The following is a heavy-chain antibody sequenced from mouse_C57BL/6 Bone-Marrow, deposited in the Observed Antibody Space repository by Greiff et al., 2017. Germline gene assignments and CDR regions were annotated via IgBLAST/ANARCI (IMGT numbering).Heavy chain of an antibody. V-gene: IGHV1-7*01. CDR2: INPISGYT. CDR3: ARRAYGSIWYFDV. D-gene: IGHD1-1*01. J-gene: IGHJ1*03. CDR1: GYTFTSYW. Sequence: VQLQQSGAELAKPGASVKLSCKASGYTFTSYWMHWVNKRPGQGLEWIGYINPISGYTKYNQKFKDKATLTADKSSSTAYMQLSSLTYEDSAVYYCARRAYGSIWYFDVWGTGTTVTVSS.